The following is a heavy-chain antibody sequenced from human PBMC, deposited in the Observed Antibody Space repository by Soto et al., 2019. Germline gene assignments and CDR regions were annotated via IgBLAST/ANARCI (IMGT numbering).Heavy chain of an antibody. Sequence: SETLSLTCTVSGDSINSADYYWSWLRQPPGKGLEWIGYIYYSRSDYYNPSLGRRATITIDTSRNQFSLNLMSVTAADTAVYYCARVVQFYDSSGHSFYYFDYWGQGALVTVSS. V-gene: IGHV4-30-4*02. CDR3: ARVVQFYDSSGHSFYYFDY. J-gene: IGHJ4*02. D-gene: IGHD3-22*01. CDR1: GDSINSADYY. CDR2: IYYSRSD.